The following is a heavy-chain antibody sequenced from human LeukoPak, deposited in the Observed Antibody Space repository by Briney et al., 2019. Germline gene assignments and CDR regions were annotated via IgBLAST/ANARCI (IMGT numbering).Heavy chain of an antibody. Sequence: SQTLSLTCAISGDSVSSNTAAWNWVRQSPSRGLEWLGRTYYRSKWYYDYATSVSSRIAINPDTSKNLFSLQLNSVTPEDTAVYYCAREPGYYYAMDVWGQGTTVTVSS. V-gene: IGHV6-1*01. J-gene: IGHJ6*02. CDR1: GDSVSSNTAA. CDR3: AREPGYYYAMDV. D-gene: IGHD2-15*01. CDR2: TYYRSKWYY.